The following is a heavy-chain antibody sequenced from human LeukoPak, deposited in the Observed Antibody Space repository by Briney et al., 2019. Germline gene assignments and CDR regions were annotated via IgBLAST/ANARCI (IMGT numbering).Heavy chain of an antibody. D-gene: IGHD3-10*01. CDR1: GFTFSSYA. Sequence: PGGSLRLSCAASGFTFSSYAMSWVRQAPGKGLEWVSAISGSGGSTYYADSVKGRFTISRDNSKNTLYLQMNSLRAEDTAVYYCASDPYDYYGSGSVDYWGQGTLVTVSS. CDR3: ASDPYDYYGSGSVDY. CDR2: ISGSGGST. V-gene: IGHV3-23*01. J-gene: IGHJ4*02.